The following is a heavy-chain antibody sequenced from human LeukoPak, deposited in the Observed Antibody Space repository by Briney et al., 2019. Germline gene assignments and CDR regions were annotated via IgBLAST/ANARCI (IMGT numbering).Heavy chain of an antibody. D-gene: IGHD1-26*01. J-gene: IGHJ4*02. CDR1: GFTFSSYS. CDR3: ARDRGGSYPAIDY. Sequence: GESLRLSCAASGFTFSSYSMNWVRQAPGKGLEWVSFISSSSSTIYYADSVKGRFTISRDNAKNSLYLQMNSLRAEDTAVYYCARDRGGSYPAIDYWGQGTLVTVSS. CDR2: ISSSSSTI. V-gene: IGHV3-48*04.